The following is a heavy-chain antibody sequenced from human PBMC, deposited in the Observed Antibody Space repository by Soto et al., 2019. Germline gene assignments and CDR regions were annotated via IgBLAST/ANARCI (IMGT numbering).Heavy chain of an antibody. J-gene: IGHJ4*02. CDR1: GGSISSYY. V-gene: IGHV4-59*01. CDR3: ARGITTFEGYFDY. D-gene: IGHD3-3*01. Sequence: SETLSLTCTVSGGSISSYYWSWIRQPPGKGLEWIGYIYYSGSTNYNPSLKSRVTISVDTSKDQFSLKLSSVTAADTAVYYCARGITTFEGYFDYWGQGTLAPVSS. CDR2: IYYSGST.